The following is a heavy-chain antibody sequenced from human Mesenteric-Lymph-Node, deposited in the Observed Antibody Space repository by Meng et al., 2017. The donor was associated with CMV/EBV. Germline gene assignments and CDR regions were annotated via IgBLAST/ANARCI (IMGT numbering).Heavy chain of an antibody. V-gene: IGHV1-8*01. CDR2: MNPKSGDT. J-gene: IGHJ5*02. Sequence: FNSYDINWMRQATGQGLEWMVWMNPKSGDTGYAQEFQGRVTMTRDTSITTAYMELSSLRSEDTAVYFCARAARVRGLVITPDNLFDPWGQGTLVTVSS. CDR1: FNSYD. CDR3: ARAARVRGLVITPDNLFDP. D-gene: IGHD3-10*01.